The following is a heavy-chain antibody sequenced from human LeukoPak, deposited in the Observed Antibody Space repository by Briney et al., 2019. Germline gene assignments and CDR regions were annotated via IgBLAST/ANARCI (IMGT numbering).Heavy chain of an antibody. CDR1: GFTSSDYY. CDR3: ARGIARRGYYDFWSGYYYYYMDV. J-gene: IGHJ6*03. V-gene: IGHV3-11*01. D-gene: IGHD3-3*01. CDR2: IISSGSTI. Sequence: GGPLRLSWAASGFTSSDYYMSWIRQAPGKGLEWVSYIISSGSTIYYADSVKGRFTISRDNAKNSLYLQMNSLRAEDTAVYYCARGIARRGYYDFWSGYYYYYMDVWGKGTTVTVSS.